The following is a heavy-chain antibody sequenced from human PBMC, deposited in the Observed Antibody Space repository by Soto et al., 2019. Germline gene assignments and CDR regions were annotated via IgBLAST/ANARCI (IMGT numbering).Heavy chain of an antibody. CDR1: GYSMSVDF. CDR3: ARRTFDQ. J-gene: IGHJ4*02. CDR2: VNPNSGGT. V-gene: IGHV1-2*02. Sequence: ALLKVAWKASGYSMSVDFVHWVRQAPGQGLEWMGWVNPNSGGTKYAQKFQGRVTLTSDTSIRTVYMEMRRLRSDDTAVYYCARRTFDQCGEGSLVTVSS.